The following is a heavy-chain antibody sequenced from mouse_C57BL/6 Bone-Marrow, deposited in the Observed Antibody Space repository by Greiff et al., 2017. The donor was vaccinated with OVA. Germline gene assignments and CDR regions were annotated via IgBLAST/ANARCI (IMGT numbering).Heavy chain of an antibody. Sequence: EVQRVESGGGLVKPGGSLKLSCAASGFTFSDYGMHWVRQAPEKGLEWVAYISSGSSTIYYADTVKGRFTISRDNAKNTLFLQMTSLRSEDTAMYYCAKWRMGFDYWGQGTTRTVSS. D-gene: IGHD1-3*01. V-gene: IGHV5-17*01. CDR1: GFTFSDYG. CDR3: AKWRMGFDY. CDR2: ISSGSSTI. J-gene: IGHJ2*01.